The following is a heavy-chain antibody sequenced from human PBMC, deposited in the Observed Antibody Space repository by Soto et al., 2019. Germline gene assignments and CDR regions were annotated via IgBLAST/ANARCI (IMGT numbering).Heavy chain of an antibody. Sequence: QVRLVESGGDLVKPGESLRLSCVASGFTFIDYYMNWVRQAPGKGLEWISYISSTGKNIYYSDSVKGRFIVSRDNAKNSLFLQMNSLTADDTAVYYCGRSRGAGSYWGQGTRVTVSS. CDR2: ISSTGKNI. D-gene: IGHD4-17*01. CDR3: GRSRGAGSY. CDR1: GFTFIDYY. V-gene: IGHV3-11*01. J-gene: IGHJ4*02.